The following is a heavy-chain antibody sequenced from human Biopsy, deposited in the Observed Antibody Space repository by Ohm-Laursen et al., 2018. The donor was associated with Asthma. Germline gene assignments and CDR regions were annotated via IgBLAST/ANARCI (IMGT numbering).Heavy chain of an antibody. CDR1: GDAMSTSGSY. Sequence: GTLSLTCIVSGDAMSTSGSYWGWIRQSPGKGLEWIGSIYYSGRTYYNPSLESRVTISADASKNHFSLKVTSVTAADTAVYYCARAVSSSSYWYFDLWGRGDLVTVSS. CDR2: IYYSGRT. CDR3: ARAVSSSSYWYFDL. V-gene: IGHV4-39*02. D-gene: IGHD6-6*01. J-gene: IGHJ2*01.